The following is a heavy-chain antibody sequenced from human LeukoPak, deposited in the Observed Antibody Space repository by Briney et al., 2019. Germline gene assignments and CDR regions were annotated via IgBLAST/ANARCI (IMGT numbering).Heavy chain of an antibody. Sequence: ASVKVSCKASGYTFTSYGISWVRQAPGQGLEWMGWIGAYNGNTNYAQKLQGRVTMTTDTSTSTAYMELRSLRSDDTAVYYCARDAVVPAAIADQDLDYWGQGTLVTVSS. J-gene: IGHJ4*02. CDR2: IGAYNGNT. V-gene: IGHV1-18*01. CDR1: GYTFTSYG. D-gene: IGHD2-2*01. CDR3: ARDAVVPAAIADQDLDY.